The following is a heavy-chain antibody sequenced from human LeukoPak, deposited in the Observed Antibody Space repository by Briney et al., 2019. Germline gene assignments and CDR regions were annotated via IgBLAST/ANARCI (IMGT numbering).Heavy chain of an antibody. D-gene: IGHD3-22*01. J-gene: IGHJ4*02. CDR3: ARDAAQEDYYDSSGYYVD. CDR1: GGSISSSSYY. V-gene: IGHV4-39*07. CDR2: IYYSGST. Sequence: PSETLSLTCTVSGGSISSSSYYWGWIRQPPGKGLEWIGSIYYSGSTYYNPSLKSRVTISVDTSKNQFSLKLSSVTAADTAVYYCARDAAQEDYYDSSGYYVDWGQGTLVTVSS.